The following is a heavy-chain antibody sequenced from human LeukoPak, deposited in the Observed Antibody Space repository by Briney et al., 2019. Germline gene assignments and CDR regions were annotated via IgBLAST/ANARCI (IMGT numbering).Heavy chain of an antibody. CDR3: ARVGYGGNSLDY. J-gene: IGHJ4*02. D-gene: IGHD4-23*01. Sequence: GGSLRLSCAASGFTFSNYWMSWVRRAPGKGLEWVANINQDGSETSYVDSVKGRFTISRDNAKKSLYLQMNSLRAEDTAVYYCARVGYGGNSLDYWGQGTLVTVSS. CDR2: INQDGSET. V-gene: IGHV3-7*04. CDR1: GFTFSNYW.